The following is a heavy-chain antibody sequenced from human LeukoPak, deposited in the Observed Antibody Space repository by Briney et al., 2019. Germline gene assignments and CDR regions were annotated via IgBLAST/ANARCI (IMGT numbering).Heavy chain of an antibody. D-gene: IGHD4-23*01. CDR2: IIPIFGTA. Sequence: GASVKVSCKASGYTFTSCDINWVQQATGQGLEWMGGIIPIFGTANYAQKFQGRVTITTDESTSTAYMELSSLRSEDTAVYYCARGTRGTMVVTQLDYWGQGTLVTVSS. J-gene: IGHJ4*02. CDR3: ARGTRGTMVVTQLDY. CDR1: GYTFTSCD. V-gene: IGHV1-69*05.